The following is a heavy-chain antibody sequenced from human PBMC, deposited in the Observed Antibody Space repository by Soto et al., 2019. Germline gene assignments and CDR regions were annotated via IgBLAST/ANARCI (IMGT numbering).Heavy chain of an antibody. Sequence: EVQVVESGGGLVQPGRSLRLSCAASGFTFDDYAMHWVRQRPGRGLEWVSRITWNSDEIGYPDSVKGRFSISRDNAKKYLYLQMNSLRPDETALYYCAASRGFDSSAYSGYYYGMDVWGQGTTVTVSS. CDR3: AASRGFDSSAYSGYYYGMDV. J-gene: IGHJ6*02. V-gene: IGHV3-9*01. D-gene: IGHD3-22*01. CDR2: ITWNSDEI. CDR1: GFTFDDYA.